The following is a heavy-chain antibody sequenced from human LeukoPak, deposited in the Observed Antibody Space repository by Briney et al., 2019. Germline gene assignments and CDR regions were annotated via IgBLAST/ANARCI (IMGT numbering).Heavy chain of an antibody. CDR2: INHSGST. Sequence: SETLSLTCAVYGGSFSGYYWSWIRQPPGKGLEWIGEINHSGSTNYNPSLKSRVTISEDTSKNQFSLKLSSVTAADTAVYYCARGRREGDNGADWWFDPWGQGTLVTVSS. CDR3: ARGRREGDNGADWWFDP. CDR1: GGSFSGYY. V-gene: IGHV4-34*01. D-gene: IGHD2-8*01. J-gene: IGHJ5*02.